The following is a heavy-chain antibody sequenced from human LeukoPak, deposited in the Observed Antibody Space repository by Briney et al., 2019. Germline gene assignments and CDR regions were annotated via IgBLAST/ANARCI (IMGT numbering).Heavy chain of an antibody. V-gene: IGHV3-33*06. Sequence: PGGSLRLSCAASGFTFSSFAIHWVRQAPGKGLEWVAIIWFDGSNKYYADSVKGRFTISRDNSKNTLYLQMNSQRAEDTAVYYCAKGLNSPTRPVFGWFDPWGQGTLVTVSS. CDR1: GFTFSSFA. J-gene: IGHJ5*02. CDR3: AKGLNSPTRPVFGWFDP. D-gene: IGHD3-3*01. CDR2: IWFDGSNK.